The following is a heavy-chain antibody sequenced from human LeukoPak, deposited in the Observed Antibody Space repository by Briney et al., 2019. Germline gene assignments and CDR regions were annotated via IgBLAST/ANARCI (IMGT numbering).Heavy chain of an antibody. J-gene: IGHJ6*02. CDR2: ISDAPDGGKT. CDR1: GFTFSSYG. D-gene: IGHD2-2*01. V-gene: IGHV3-23*01. CDR3: AKYCRSSRCNANSYYGMDV. Sequence: GGSLRLSCAASGFTFSSYGMSWVRQAPGKGLEWVSAISDAPDGGKTFYADSVKGRFSISRDNSKNMLYLQMNSLRAEDTAVYFCAKYCRSSRCNANSYYGMDVWGQGTTVTVSS.